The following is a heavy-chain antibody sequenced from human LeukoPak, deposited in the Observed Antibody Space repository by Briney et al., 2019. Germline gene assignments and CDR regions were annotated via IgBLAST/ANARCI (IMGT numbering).Heavy chain of an antibody. CDR1: GYSFTSYW. D-gene: IGHD3-10*01. Sequence: PGESLKISCKGSGYSFTSYWIGWVRQMPGKGLEWMGIIYPGDSDTRYSPSFQGQVTISADKSISTAYLQWSSLKASDTAMYYCARHTYYYGSGQYYYMDVWGKGTTVTVSS. CDR2: IYPGDSDT. J-gene: IGHJ6*03. V-gene: IGHV5-51*01. CDR3: ARHTYYYGSGQYYYMDV.